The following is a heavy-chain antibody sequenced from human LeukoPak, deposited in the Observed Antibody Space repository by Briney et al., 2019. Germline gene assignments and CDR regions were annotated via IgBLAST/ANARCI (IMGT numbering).Heavy chain of an antibody. CDR1: GYTFSDYT. D-gene: IGHD3-10*01. V-gene: IGHV7-4-1*01. Sequence: ASVKVSCKTSGYTFSDYTINWVRQAPGQGLEWMGWINTNTGNPTYARDFRGRFVLSVDTSVNTAYLEISGLKTEDTAVYYCARSSRGVIGLLDYWGQGAQAAVSS. CDR2: INTNTGNP. CDR3: ARSSRGVIGLLDY. J-gene: IGHJ4*02.